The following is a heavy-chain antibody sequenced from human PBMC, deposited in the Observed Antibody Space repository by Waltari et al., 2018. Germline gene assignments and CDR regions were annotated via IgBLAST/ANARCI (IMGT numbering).Heavy chain of an antibody. Sequence: QVQLQQWGAGLLKPSETLSLTCAVYGGSFSGYYWGWIRQPPGKGLEWIGEINHSGSTNDTPSLKRRVTISVDTSKNQFSLKLSSVTAADTAVYYGASPTKNRGPWGQGTLVTVSS. CDR2: INHSGST. J-gene: IGHJ5*02. CDR1: GGSFSGYY. V-gene: IGHV4-34*01. CDR3: ASPTKNRGP.